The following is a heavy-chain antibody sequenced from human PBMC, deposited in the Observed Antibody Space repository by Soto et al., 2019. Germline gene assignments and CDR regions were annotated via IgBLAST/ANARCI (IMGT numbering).Heavy chain of an antibody. D-gene: IGHD5-12*01. Sequence: QVQLVQSGAEVKKPGSSVKVSCKASGGTFSSYAISWVRQAPGQGLEWMGGIIPIFGTANYAQKFQGRVTINADESTSTAYMELSSLRSEDTAVYYCARDPRRDGYNYDYYYYGMDVWVQGTTVTVSS. V-gene: IGHV1-69*12. CDR3: ARDPRRDGYNYDYYYYGMDV. CDR2: IIPIFGTA. CDR1: GGTFSSYA. J-gene: IGHJ6*02.